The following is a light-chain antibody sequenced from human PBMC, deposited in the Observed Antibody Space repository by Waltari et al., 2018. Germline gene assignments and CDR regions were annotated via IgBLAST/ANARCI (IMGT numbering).Light chain of an antibody. J-gene: IGKJ1*01. V-gene: IGKV1-17*01. CDR3: LQHNSYPGT. CDR2: AAS. CDR1: QGISSY. Sequence: DIQMTQSPSSLSASVGHTVTITCRASQGISSYLNWVQQKPGKAPKLLIDAASSLESGVPSRFSGSGSGTEFTLTISSLQPEDFAAYYCLQHNSYPGTFGQGTKVEIK.